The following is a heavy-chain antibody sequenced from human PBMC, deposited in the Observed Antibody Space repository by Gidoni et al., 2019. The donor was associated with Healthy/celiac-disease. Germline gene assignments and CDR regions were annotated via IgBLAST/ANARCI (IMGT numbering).Heavy chain of an antibody. CDR1: GYTFTSYY. J-gene: IGHJ6*02. V-gene: IGHV1-46*01. CDR2: INPSGGST. CDR3: ARDQFFSSGWRPARSYGMDV. D-gene: IGHD6-19*01. Sequence: QVQLVQSGAEVKKPGASVKVSCKASGYTFTSYYMHWVRQAPGQGLEWMGIINPSGGSTSYAQKVQGRVTMTRDTSTSTVYMELSSLRSEDTAVYYCARDQFFSSGWRPARSYGMDVWGQGTTVTVSS.